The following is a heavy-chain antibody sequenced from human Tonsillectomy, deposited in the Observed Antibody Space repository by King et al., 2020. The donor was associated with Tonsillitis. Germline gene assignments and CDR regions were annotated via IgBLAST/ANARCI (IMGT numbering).Heavy chain of an antibody. Sequence: VQLVESGGGLVQPGGSLKVSCAASGFTFSGSAMPWVRQASGKGLEWVGRIRSKAKSYATAYAASVKGRFTISRDDSKNTAYRQMNSLKTEDTAIYYCTRSDPLAAFDYWGQGTLVTVSS. J-gene: IGHJ4*02. CDR2: IRSKAKSYAT. D-gene: IGHD6-6*01. V-gene: IGHV3-73*02. CDR3: TRSDPLAAFDY. CDR1: GFTFSGSA.